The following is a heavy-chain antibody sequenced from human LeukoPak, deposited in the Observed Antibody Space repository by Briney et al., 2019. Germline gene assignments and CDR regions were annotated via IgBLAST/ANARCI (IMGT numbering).Heavy chain of an antibody. J-gene: IGHJ5*02. Sequence: SETLSLTCTVSGGSISSSSYYWGWIRQPPGKGLEWIGSIYYSGSTNYNPSLKSRVTISIDTSKNQFSLNLSSVTAADTAVYYCGRNYYGSGNVDPWGQGTLVTVSS. CDR2: IYYSGST. D-gene: IGHD3-10*01. V-gene: IGHV4-39*07. CDR3: GRNYYGSGNVDP. CDR1: GGSISSSSYY.